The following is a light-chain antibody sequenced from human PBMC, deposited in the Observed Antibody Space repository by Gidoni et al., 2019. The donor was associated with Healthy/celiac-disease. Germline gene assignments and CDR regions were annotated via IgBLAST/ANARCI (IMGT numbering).Light chain of an antibody. CDR1: QSISSY. V-gene: IGKV1-39*01. J-gene: IGKJ2*01. Sequence: DIQMTQSPSSLSASVGDRVTITCRASQSISSYLNWYQQKPGKAPELLIYAASILQSGVPSRVSRSESGADFTLTISSLQPEDFATYYCQQGYSTPPTFGQGTKLEIK. CDR2: AAS. CDR3: QQGYSTPPT.